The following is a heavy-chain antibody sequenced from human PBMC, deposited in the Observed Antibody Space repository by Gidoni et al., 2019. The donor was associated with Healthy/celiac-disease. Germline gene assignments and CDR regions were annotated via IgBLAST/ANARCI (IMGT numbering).Heavy chain of an antibody. J-gene: IGHJ4*02. Sequence: EVQLLESGGGLVQPGGSLRLSCAASGFTFSSYVMSWVRQAPGKGLEWVSAISGSGGSTYYADSVKVRFTISRDNSKNTLYLQMNSLRAEDTAVYYCAKDRVAVADTFDYWGQGTLVTVSS. V-gene: IGHV3-23*01. CDR1: GFTFSSYV. CDR2: ISGSGGST. D-gene: IGHD6-19*01. CDR3: AKDRVAVADTFDY.